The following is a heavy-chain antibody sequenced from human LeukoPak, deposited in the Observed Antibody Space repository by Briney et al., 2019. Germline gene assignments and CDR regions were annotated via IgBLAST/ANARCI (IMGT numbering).Heavy chain of an antibody. CDR2: IFYTGST. V-gene: IGHV4-59*12. J-gene: IGHJ4*02. CDR3: ARGGYCSGGSCFYFDY. D-gene: IGHD2-15*01. CDR1: GGSISGYY. Sequence: SETLSLTCTVSGGSISGYYWSWIRQPPGRTLEWIGYIFYTGSTYYNPSRKSRVTISVDRSKNQFSLKLSSVTAADTAVYYCARGGYCSGGSCFYFDYWGQGTLVTVSS.